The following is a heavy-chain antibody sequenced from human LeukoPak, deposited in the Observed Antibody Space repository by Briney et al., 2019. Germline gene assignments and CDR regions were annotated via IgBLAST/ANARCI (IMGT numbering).Heavy chain of an antibody. J-gene: IGHJ4*02. CDR1: GGSISSSSYY. CDR2: IYYSGST. CDR3: ARDGPYSSSWGDFDY. D-gene: IGHD6-13*01. V-gene: IGHV4-39*07. Sequence: SETLSLTCTVSGGSISSSSYYWGWIRQPPGKGLEWIGSIYYSGSTYYNPSLKSRVTISVDTSKNQFSLKLSSVTAADTAVYYCARDGPYSSSWGDFDYWGQGTLVTVSS.